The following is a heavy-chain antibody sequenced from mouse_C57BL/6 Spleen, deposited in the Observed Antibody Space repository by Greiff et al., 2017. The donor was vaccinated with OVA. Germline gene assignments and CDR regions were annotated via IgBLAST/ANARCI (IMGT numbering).Heavy chain of an antibody. J-gene: IGHJ4*01. CDR3: TRDYIDYAMDY. CDR1: GFTFSSYA. Sequence: EVQRVESGEGLVKPGGSLKLSCAASGFTFSSYAMSWVRQTPEKRLEWVAYISSGGDYIYYADTVKGRFTISRDNARNTLYLQMSSLKSEDTAMYYCTRDYIDYAMDYWGQGTSVTVSS. V-gene: IGHV5-9-1*02. D-gene: IGHD1-3*01. CDR2: ISSGGDYI.